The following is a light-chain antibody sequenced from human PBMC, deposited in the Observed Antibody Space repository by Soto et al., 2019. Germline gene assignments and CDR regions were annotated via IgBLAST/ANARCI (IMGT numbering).Light chain of an antibody. CDR1: QSISSY. Sequence: DIQMTQSPSSLSASVGDRVTITCRASQSISSYLNWYQQKPGKAPKLLIYAASSLQSGVPSRFSGSGSGPDFTRTISSLQPDDFATYYCHQSYSTPTFGQGTKLEIK. CDR2: AAS. J-gene: IGKJ2*01. CDR3: HQSYSTPT. V-gene: IGKV1-39*01.